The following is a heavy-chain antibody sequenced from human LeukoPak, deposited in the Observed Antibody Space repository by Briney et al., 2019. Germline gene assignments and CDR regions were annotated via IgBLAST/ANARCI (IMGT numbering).Heavy chain of an antibody. Sequence: GGSLRLSCAASGFTFSSYAMHWVRQAPGKGLEYVSAISSNGGSTYYANSVKGRFTISRDNSTNTLYLQMGSLRAEDMAVYFCARDAMLGAPTYYFDYWGQGTLVTVSS. CDR1: GFTFSSYA. D-gene: IGHD3-16*01. CDR3: ARDAMLGAPTYYFDY. J-gene: IGHJ4*02. V-gene: IGHV3-64*01. CDR2: ISSNGGST.